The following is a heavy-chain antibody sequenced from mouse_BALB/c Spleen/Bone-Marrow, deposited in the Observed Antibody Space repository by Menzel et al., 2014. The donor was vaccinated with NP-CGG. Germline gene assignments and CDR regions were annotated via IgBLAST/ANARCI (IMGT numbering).Heavy chain of an antibody. D-gene: IGHD2-1*01. J-gene: IGHJ2*01. V-gene: IGHV5-6-3*01. CDR1: GFTFXNYG. Sequence: EVQRVESGGGLVQPGGSLKLSCAASGFTFXNYGMSWVRQTPDKRLELVATINSNGGSTYYPDSVKGRFTISRDTAKNTLYLQMSSLKSEETAMYYCVRGNYGNYVDYFDFWGQGTTLTVSS. CDR2: INSNGGST. CDR3: VRGNYGNYVDYFDF.